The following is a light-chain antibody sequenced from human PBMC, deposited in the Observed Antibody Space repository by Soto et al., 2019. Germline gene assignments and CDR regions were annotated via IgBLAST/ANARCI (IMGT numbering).Light chain of an antibody. Sequence: QSALPQPPSVSGGPGQRVTISCTGGSSNSGAGSDVHWYQQLPGTAPKLLIYRNNNRPSGVPDRFSGSKSGASASLAITGLQAEDEADYYCQSYDSSLSGYVFGTGTKVPVL. V-gene: IGLV1-40*03. J-gene: IGLJ1*01. CDR2: RNN. CDR1: SSNSGAGSD. CDR3: QSYDSSLSGYV.